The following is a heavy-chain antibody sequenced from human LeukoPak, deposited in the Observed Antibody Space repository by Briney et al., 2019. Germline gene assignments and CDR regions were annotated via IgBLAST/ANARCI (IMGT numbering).Heavy chain of an antibody. D-gene: IGHD2-2*01. CDR1: GGSFSGYY. J-gene: IGHJ5*02. Sequence: PSETLSLTCAVYGGSFSGYYWSGIRQPPGKGLEWNGESNHSGSTNYNPSLKSRVTISVDTSKNQFSLKLSSVTAADTAVYYCARGRWGCSSTSCRRWFDPWGQGTLVTVSS. CDR2: SNHSGST. V-gene: IGHV4-34*01. CDR3: ARGRWGCSSTSCRRWFDP.